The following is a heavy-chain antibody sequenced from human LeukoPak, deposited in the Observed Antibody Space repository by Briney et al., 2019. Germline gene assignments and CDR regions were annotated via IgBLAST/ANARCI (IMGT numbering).Heavy chain of an antibody. Sequence: PGGSLRLSCAASGFTFSSYAMHWVRQAPGKGLEWVAVISYDGSNKYYADSVKGRFTISRDNSKNTLYLQMNSLRAEDTAVYYCASPSVAATHYFDYWGQGTLVTVSS. CDR3: ASPSVAATHYFDY. CDR1: GFTFSSYA. CDR2: ISYDGSNK. V-gene: IGHV3-30-3*01. D-gene: IGHD2-15*01. J-gene: IGHJ4*02.